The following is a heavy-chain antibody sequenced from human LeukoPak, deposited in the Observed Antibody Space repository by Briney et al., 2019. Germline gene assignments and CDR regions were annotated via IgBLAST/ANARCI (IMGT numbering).Heavy chain of an antibody. CDR2: IWYDGSNK. J-gene: IGHJ1*01. CDR1: GFTFSSYG. CDR3: ARAFGYSSSWSFFQH. V-gene: IGHV3-33*01. Sequence: GGSLRLSCAASGFTFSSYGMHWVRQAPGKGLEWVAVIWYDGSNKYYADSVKGRFTISRDNSKNTLYLQMNSLRAEDTAVYYCARAFGYSSSWSFFQHWGQGTLVTVSS. D-gene: IGHD6-13*01.